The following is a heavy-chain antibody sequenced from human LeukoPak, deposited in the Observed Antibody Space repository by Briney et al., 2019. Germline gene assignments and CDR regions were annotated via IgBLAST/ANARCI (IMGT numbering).Heavy chain of an antibody. D-gene: IGHD2-15*01. J-gene: IGHJ6*03. CDR3: AKDQCGGSCYYYYYMDV. CDR2: IRYDGSNK. CDR1: GFTFSSYG. V-gene: IGHV3-30*02. Sequence: PGGSLRLSCAASGFTFSSYGMHWVRQAPGKGLEWVALIRYDGSNKYYADSVKGRFTISRDNSKNTLYLQMNSLRAEDTAVYYCAKDQCGGSCYYYYYMDVWGKGTTVTVSS.